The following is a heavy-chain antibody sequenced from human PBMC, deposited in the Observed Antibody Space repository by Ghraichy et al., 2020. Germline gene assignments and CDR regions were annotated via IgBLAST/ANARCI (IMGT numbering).Heavy chain of an antibody. V-gene: IGHV4-34*01. J-gene: IGHJ5*02. Sequence: SETLSLTCAVYGGSLSGYYWSWIRQPPGKGLEWIGEINHSGSTNYNPSLKSRVTISVDTSKNQFSLKLSSVTAADTAVYYCARGIVVVVAATPTLTWFDPWGQGTLVTVSS. CDR3: ARGIVVVVAATPTLTWFDP. D-gene: IGHD2-15*01. CDR1: GGSLSGYY. CDR2: INHSGST.